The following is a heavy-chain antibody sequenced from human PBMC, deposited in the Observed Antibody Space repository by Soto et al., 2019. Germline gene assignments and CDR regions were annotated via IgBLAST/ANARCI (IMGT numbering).Heavy chain of an antibody. Sequence: QVQLVESGGGVVQPGRSLRLSCAASGFTFSSYAMHWVRQAPGKGLEWVAVISYDGSNKYYADSVKGRFTISRDNSKNALYLQMNSLRAEDTAVYYCASGCSGGGCYVYWGQGTLVTVSS. V-gene: IGHV3-30-3*01. CDR1: GFTFSSYA. CDR3: ASGCSGGGCYVY. CDR2: ISYDGSNK. J-gene: IGHJ4*02. D-gene: IGHD2-15*01.